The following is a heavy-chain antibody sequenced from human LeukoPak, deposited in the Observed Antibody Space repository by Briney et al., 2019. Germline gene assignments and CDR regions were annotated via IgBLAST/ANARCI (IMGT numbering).Heavy chain of an antibody. V-gene: IGHV1-69*02. J-gene: IGHJ4*02. D-gene: IGHD3-22*01. CDR2: IIPMLSIT. CDR3: ARHSSRGHYYDFDS. Sequence: ASVKVSCKASGVTLITHIISWVRQAPGQGLEWMGRIIPMLSITNYAQKFQGRVTITADKSTNTAYMELTSLTSEDTAVYFCARHSSRGHYYDFDSWGQGTLVTVSS. CDR1: GVTLITHI.